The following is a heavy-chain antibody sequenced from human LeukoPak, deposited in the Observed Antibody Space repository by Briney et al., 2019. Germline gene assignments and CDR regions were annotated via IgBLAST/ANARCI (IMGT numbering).Heavy chain of an antibody. CDR3: AKDISIIAVAGTSDY. V-gene: IGHV3-30*18. D-gene: IGHD6-19*01. J-gene: IGHJ4*02. CDR2: ISYDGSNK. CDR1: GFKFDNYG. Sequence: GGSLRLSCTASGFKFDNYGMNWVRQAPGKGLEWVAVISYDGSNKYYADSVKGRFTISRDNSKNTLYLQMNSLRAEDTAVYYCAKDISIIAVAGTSDYWGQGTLVTVSS.